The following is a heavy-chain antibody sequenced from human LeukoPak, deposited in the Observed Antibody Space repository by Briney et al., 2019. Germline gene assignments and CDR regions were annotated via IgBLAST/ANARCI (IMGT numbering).Heavy chain of an antibody. CDR2: INHSGST. V-gene: IGHV4-34*01. CDR1: GGSFSGYY. J-gene: IGHJ4*02. CDR3: ARGVWGYED. D-gene: IGHD3-16*01. Sequence: SETLSLTCAVYGGSFSGYYWSWIRQPPGKGLEWIGEINHSGSTNYNPSFKSRVTISVDTSKNQFSLKLSSVTAADTAVYYCARGVWGYEDWGQGTLVTVSS.